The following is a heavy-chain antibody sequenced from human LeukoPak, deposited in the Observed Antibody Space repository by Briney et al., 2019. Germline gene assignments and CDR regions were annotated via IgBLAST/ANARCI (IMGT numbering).Heavy chain of an antibody. J-gene: IGHJ6*02. V-gene: IGHV1-69*01. CDR3: AVAYCSGGSCYPDV. CDR2: IIPIFGTA. D-gene: IGHD2-15*01. Sequence: SVKVSCKASGGTFSSYAISWVRQAPGQGLEWMGGIIPIFGTANYAQKFQGRVTITADESTSTAYMELSSLRSEDTAVYYCAVAYCSGGSCYPDVWGQGTTDTVSS. CDR1: GGTFSSYA.